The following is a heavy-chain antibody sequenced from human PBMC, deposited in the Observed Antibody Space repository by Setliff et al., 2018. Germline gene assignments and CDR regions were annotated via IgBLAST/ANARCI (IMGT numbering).Heavy chain of an antibody. CDR1: GFTFGAYS. Sequence: GGSLRLSCSTSGFTFGAYSMNWVRQAPGKGLEWVSSIDISSRHRFYAASVRDRFTISRDNAKNILYLQMNSLRGEDTAVYYCSRGDCSGGPCDTDVYYHYMDVWGKGTTVTGS. J-gene: IGHJ6*03. D-gene: IGHD2-15*01. CDR2: IDISSRHR. CDR3: SRGDCSGGPCDTDVYYHYMDV. V-gene: IGHV3-21*01.